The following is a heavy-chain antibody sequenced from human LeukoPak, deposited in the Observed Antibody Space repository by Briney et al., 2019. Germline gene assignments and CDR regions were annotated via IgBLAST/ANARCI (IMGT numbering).Heavy chain of an antibody. V-gene: IGHV1-69*05. Sequence: GASVKVSCKASGGTFSSYGISWVRQAPGQGLEWMGGIIPILGTANYAQKFQGRVTITTDESTSTAYMDLISLRSEDTAVYYYARGDTSGGYYYYYMDVWGEGTTVTVSS. J-gene: IGHJ6*03. D-gene: IGHD6-19*01. CDR1: GGTFSSYG. CDR3: ARGDTSGGYYYYYMDV. CDR2: IIPILGTA.